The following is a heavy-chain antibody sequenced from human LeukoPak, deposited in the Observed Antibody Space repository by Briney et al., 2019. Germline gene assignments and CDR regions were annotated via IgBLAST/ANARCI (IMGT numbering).Heavy chain of an antibody. J-gene: IGHJ3*02. CDR3: ARDLRYCSSASCSENGAFDI. V-gene: IGHV3-21*01. CDR2: ISSSGSFI. CDR1: GITFSSYS. Sequence: GGSLRLSCAASGITFSSYSMNWVRQAPGEGLEWVSSISSSGSFIYYADSVKGRFTISRDNARNSLFLQMNSLRAGDTAVYYCARDLRYCSSASCSENGAFDIWGQGTMVTVSS. D-gene: IGHD2-2*01.